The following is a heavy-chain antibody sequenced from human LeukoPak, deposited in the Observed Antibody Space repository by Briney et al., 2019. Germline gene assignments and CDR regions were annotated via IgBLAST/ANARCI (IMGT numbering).Heavy chain of an antibody. CDR2: ISYDGTNK. V-gene: IGHV3-30*03. D-gene: IGHD3-10*01. Sequence: PGRSLRLSCAASGFTFSSYYMHWVRQVPGKGLEWVGVISYDGTNKYYADSVKGRFTISRDNSKNTLYLQMNSLRAEDTAVYYCATASMVRGVIIKRAFDSWGQGTLVTVSS. CDR3: ATASMVRGVIIKRAFDS. CDR1: GFTFSSYY. J-gene: IGHJ4*02.